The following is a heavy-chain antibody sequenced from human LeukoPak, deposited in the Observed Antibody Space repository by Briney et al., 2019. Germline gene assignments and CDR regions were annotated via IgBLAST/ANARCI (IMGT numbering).Heavy chain of an antibody. J-gene: IGHJ5*02. Sequence: SETLSLTCTVSGGSVSSGSYYWSWIRQPPGKGLEWIGYIYYSGSTNYNPSLKSRVTISVDTSKNQFFLRLSSVTAADTAVYYCAKGHRYSSGWYWSRWFDPWGQGTLVTVSS. V-gene: IGHV4-61*01. CDR3: AKGHRYSSGWYWSRWFDP. D-gene: IGHD6-19*01. CDR1: GGSVSSGSYY. CDR2: IYYSGST.